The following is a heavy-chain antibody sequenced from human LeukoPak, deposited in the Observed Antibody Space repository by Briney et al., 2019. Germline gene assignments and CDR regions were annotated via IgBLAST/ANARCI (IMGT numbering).Heavy chain of an antibody. V-gene: IGHV4-59*01. D-gene: IGHD4-17*01. CDR1: GGSISSYY. CDR3: ARATGVNYGDLAFDI. J-gene: IGHJ3*02. Sequence: SETLSLTCTVSGGSISSYYWSWIRQPPGKGLEWIGYIYYSGSTNYNPSLKRRVTISVDTSKNQFSLKLSSVTAADTAVYYCARATGVNYGDLAFDIWGQGTMVTVSS. CDR2: IYYSGST.